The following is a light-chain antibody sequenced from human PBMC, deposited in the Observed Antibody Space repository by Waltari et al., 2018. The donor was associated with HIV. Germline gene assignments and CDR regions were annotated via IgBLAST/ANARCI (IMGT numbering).Light chain of an antibody. CDR2: STN. Sequence: QTVVTQEPSLTVSPGGTVTLTCAPSPGAVTSGNNTNWFQQKPGHAPRALIYSTNKKHSWTPARFSGSLLGGKAALTLSGVQPEDEAEYYCLLYYGGQGYVFGTGTKVTVL. CDR3: LLYYGGQGYV. V-gene: IGLV7-43*01. CDR1: PGAVTSGNN. J-gene: IGLJ1*01.